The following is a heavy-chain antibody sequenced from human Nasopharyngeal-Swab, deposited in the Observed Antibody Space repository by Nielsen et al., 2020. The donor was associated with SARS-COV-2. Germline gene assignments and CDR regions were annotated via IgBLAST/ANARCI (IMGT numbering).Heavy chain of an antibody. D-gene: IGHD2-2*01. V-gene: IGHV4-34*01. CDR2: ITHSGST. Sequence: SETLSLTCAVYGVSFSGYYWSWIRQPPGKGLEWIGEITHSGSTNYNPSLKSRVTISVDTSKNQFSLKLSSVTAADTAVYYCARYAFGDIVVVPAARGMDVWGQGTTVTVSS. CDR1: GVSFSGYY. CDR3: ARYAFGDIVVVPAARGMDV. J-gene: IGHJ6*02.